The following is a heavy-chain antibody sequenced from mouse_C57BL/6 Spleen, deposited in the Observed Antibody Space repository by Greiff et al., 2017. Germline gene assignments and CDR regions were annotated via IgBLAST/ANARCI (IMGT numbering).Heavy chain of an antibody. D-gene: IGHD2-4*01. J-gene: IGHJ4*01. CDR2: INPSSGYT. V-gene: IGHV1-7*01. CDR1: GYTFTSYW. CDR3: ASYDYDEDYAMDY. Sequence: VQLQQSGAELAKPGASVKLSCKASGYTFTSYWMHWVKQRPGQGLEWIGYINPSSGYTKYNQKFKDKATLTADKSSSTAYMQLSSLTYEDSAVYYCASYDYDEDYAMDYWGQGTSVTVSS.